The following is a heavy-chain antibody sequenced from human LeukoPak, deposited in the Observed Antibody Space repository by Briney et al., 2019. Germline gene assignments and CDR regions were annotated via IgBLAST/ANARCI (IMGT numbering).Heavy chain of an antibody. D-gene: IGHD1-26*01. V-gene: IGHV3-33*01. CDR3: ARDKATTALDY. Sequence: GRSLRLSCAASGFTFSSYGMRWVRQAPGKGLEWVAVIWYDGSNKYYADSVKGRFTISRDNSKNTLYLQMNSLRAEDTAVYYCARDKATTALDYWGQGTLVTVSS. J-gene: IGHJ4*02. CDR1: GFTFSSYG. CDR2: IWYDGSNK.